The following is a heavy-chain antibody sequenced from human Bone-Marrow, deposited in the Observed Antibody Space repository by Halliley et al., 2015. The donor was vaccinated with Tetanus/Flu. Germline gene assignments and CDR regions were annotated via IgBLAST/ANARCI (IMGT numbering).Heavy chain of an antibody. CDR2: IFQSAST. Sequence: KGLGWFGYIFQSASTFHNPSLKRRIPISGGPSKNQFSLKRTSLTAADTAVYYCARGGDSGGLYWGQGILVTVSS. J-gene: IGHJ4*02. D-gene: IGHD3-10*01. V-gene: IGHV4-30-2*05. CDR3: ARGGDSGGLY.